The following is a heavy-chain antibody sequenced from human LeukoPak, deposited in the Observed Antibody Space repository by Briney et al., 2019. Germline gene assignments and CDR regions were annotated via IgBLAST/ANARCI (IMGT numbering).Heavy chain of an antibody. CDR1: GFTFGDYG. Sequence: GGSLRLSCAASGFTFGDYGMNWVRQPPGKGLEWVSGINWNGGSTGYADSVKGRFTISRDNAKNSLYLQMNSLRAEDTALYYCARVGEYNWKGNFDYWGQGTLVTVSS. CDR3: ARVGEYNWKGNFDY. D-gene: IGHD1-20*01. CDR2: INWNGGST. V-gene: IGHV3-20*04. J-gene: IGHJ4*02.